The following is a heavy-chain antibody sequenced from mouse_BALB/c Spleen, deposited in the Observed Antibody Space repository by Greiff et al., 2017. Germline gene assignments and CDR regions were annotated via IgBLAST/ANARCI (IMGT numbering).Heavy chain of an antibody. V-gene: IGHV1-4*02. D-gene: IGHD1-1*01. J-gene: IGHJ1*01. CDR3: TRGDYYGSSYGWYFDV. CDR2: INPSSGYT. CDR1: GYTFTSYT. Sequence: VKVVESAAELARPGASVKMSCKASGYTFTSYTMHWVKQRPGQGLEWIGYINPSSGYTNYNQKFKDKATLTVDKSSSTAYMQLSSPTSEDSAVYYCTRGDYYGSSYGWYFDVWGAGTTVTVSS.